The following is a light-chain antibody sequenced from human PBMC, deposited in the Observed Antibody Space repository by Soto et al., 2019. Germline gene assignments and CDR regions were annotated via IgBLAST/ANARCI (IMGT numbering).Light chain of an antibody. CDR2: DVS. Sequence: QSALTQPASVSGSPGQSITISCTGTSSDVGGYNDVSWYQQHPGKAPKLMIYDVSNRPSGVSNRFSGSKSGNTASLTISGPQAEDEADYYCSSYTSSSTYVFGTGTKVTVL. CDR3: SSYTSSSTYV. J-gene: IGLJ1*01. V-gene: IGLV2-14*01. CDR1: SSDVGGYND.